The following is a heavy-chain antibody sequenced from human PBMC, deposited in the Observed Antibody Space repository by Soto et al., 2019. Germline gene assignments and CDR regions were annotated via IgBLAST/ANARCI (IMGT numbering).Heavy chain of an antibody. CDR3: ARARHFLITMARGVLTNWFDP. Sequence: SETLSLTCAVYGGSFSGYYWSWIRQPPGKGLEWIGEINHSGSTNYNPSLKSRVTISVDTSKNQFSLKLSSVTAADTAVYYCARARHFLITMARGVLTNWFDPWGQGTLVT. V-gene: IGHV4-34*01. CDR1: GGSFSGYY. J-gene: IGHJ5*02. D-gene: IGHD3-10*01. CDR2: INHSGST.